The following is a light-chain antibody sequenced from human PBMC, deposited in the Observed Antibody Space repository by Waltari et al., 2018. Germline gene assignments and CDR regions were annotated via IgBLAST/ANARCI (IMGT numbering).Light chain of an antibody. Sequence: DIQLTQSPSFLSASVSDRVTITCRASQGISTYLAWYQQKPGKAPKLLIYAASTLQSHIPSRFSGSGSGTEFTLTISSLQPEDFATYYCLHLNNFPLSFGGGTKVELK. CDR1: QGISTY. CDR3: LHLNNFPLS. CDR2: AAS. V-gene: IGKV1-9*01. J-gene: IGKJ4*01.